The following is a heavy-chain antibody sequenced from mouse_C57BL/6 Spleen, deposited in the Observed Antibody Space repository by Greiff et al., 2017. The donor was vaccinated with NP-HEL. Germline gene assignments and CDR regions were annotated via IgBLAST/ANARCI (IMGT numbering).Heavy chain of an antibody. Sequence: QVQLQQSGAELARPGASVKMSCKASGYTFTSYTMHWVKQRPGQGLEWIGYINPSSGYTKYNQKFKDKATLTADKSSSTAYMQLSGLTSEDSAVYYCAGNHGYFDVWGTGTTVTVSS. V-gene: IGHV1-4*01. D-gene: IGHD2-1*01. J-gene: IGHJ1*03. CDR3: AGNHGYFDV. CDR2: INPSSGYT. CDR1: GYTFTSYT.